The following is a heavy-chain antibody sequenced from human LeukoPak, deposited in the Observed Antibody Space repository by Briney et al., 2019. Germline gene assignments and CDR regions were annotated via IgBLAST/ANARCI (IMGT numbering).Heavy chain of an antibody. CDR1: GFTFSSYA. V-gene: IGHV3-23*01. Sequence: GGSLRLSCAASGFTFSSYAMSCVRQAPGKGLEWVPAISGSGGSTYYADSVKGRFTISRDNSKNTLYLQMNSLRAEDTAVYYCAKPVVPAADGWFDPWGQGTLVTVSS. CDR3: AKPVVPAADGWFDP. J-gene: IGHJ5*02. CDR2: ISGSGGST. D-gene: IGHD2-2*01.